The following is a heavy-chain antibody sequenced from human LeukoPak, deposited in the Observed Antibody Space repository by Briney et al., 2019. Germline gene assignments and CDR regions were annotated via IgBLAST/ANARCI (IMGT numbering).Heavy chain of an antibody. V-gene: IGHV4-34*01. J-gene: IGHJ3*02. CDR3: ARRRRVLYCSSTSCRSDAFDI. CDR1: GGSFSGYY. D-gene: IGHD2-2*01. Sequence: PSETLSLTCAVYGGSFSGYYWSWIRQPPAKGLEWIGEINHSGSTNYNPSLKSRVTISVDTSKNQFSLKLSSVTAADTAVYYCARRRRVLYCSSTSCRSDAFDIWGQGTMVTVSS. CDR2: INHSGST.